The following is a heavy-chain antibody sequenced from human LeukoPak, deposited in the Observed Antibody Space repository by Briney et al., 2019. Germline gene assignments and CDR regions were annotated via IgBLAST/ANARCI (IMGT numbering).Heavy chain of an antibody. CDR1: GGSFSGYY. Sequence: SETLSLTCAVYGGSFSGYYWSWIRQPPGKGLEWIGEINHSGSTNYNPSLKSRVTISVDTSKNQFSLKLSSVTAADTAVYYCAVDLYDSSGYYYVAGAFDIWGQGTMVTVSS. D-gene: IGHD3-22*01. J-gene: IGHJ3*02. CDR2: INHSGST. V-gene: IGHV4-34*01. CDR3: AVDLYDSSGYYYVAGAFDI.